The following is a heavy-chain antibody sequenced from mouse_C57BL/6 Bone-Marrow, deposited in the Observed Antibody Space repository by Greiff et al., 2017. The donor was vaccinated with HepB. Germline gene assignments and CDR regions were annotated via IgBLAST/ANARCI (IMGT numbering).Heavy chain of an antibody. J-gene: IGHJ3*01. CDR2: INPGSGGT. Sequence: VQLQQSGAELVRPGTSVKVSCKASGYAFTNYLIEWVKQRPGQGLEWIGVINPGSGGTNYNEKFKGKATLTADKSSSTAYMQLSSLTSEDSAVYFCARSGTTVVEKAYWGQGTLVTVSA. CDR3: ARSGTTVVEKAY. V-gene: IGHV1-54*01. CDR1: GYAFTNYL. D-gene: IGHD1-1*01.